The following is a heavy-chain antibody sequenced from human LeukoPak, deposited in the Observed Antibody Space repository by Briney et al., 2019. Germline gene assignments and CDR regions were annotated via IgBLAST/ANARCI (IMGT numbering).Heavy chain of an antibody. V-gene: IGHV1-69*05. CDR1: GGTFSSYA. D-gene: IGHD3-16*02. CDR2: IIPIFGTA. J-gene: IGHJ4*02. Sequence: ASVKVSCKASGGTFSSYAISWVLQAPGHGLEWMGGIIPIFGTANYAQKFQGRVTITTDESTSTAYMELSSLRSEDTAAYYCARDLVITFGGVIATEGFDYWGQGTLVTVSS. CDR3: ARDLVITFGGVIATEGFDY.